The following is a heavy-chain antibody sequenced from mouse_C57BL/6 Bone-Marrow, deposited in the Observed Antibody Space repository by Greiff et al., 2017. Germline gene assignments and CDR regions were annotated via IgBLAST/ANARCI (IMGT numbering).Heavy chain of an antibody. J-gene: IGHJ2*01. CDR1: GFTFSSYA. Sequence: EVQGVESGEGLVKPGGSLKLSCAASGFTFSSYAMSWVRQTPEKRLEWVAYISSGGDYIYYADTVKGRFTFSRANARNTLYLQMISLKSKDTAMYYCTRDLYDGYYKGFDYWGQGTTLTVSS. V-gene: IGHV5-9-1*02. CDR2: ISSGGDYI. D-gene: IGHD2-3*01. CDR3: TRDLYDGYYKGFDY.